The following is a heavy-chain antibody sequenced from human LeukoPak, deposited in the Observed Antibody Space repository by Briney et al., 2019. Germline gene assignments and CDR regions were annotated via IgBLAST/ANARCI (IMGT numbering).Heavy chain of an antibody. CDR3: ARGAAGTIPDYYYFGMDI. CDR1: GYRFTDYW. J-gene: IGHJ6*02. D-gene: IGHD1-7*01. Sequence: GESLKISCKGSGYRFTDYWIGWVRQMPGKGLEWMGIIYPGDPDARYSPSFQCQVTISVDKSINTAHLQWGSLKASDTAMYYCARGAAGTIPDYYYFGMDIWGQGTTVTVSS. CDR2: IYPGDPDA. V-gene: IGHV5-51*01.